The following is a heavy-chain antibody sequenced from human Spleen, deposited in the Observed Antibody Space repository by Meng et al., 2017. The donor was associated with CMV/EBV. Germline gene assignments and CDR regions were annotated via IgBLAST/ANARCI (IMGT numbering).Heavy chain of an antibody. CDR1: GYTFTGYY. J-gene: IGHJ4*02. V-gene: IGHV1-2*02. CDR3: ARDTGFWSGEADY. Sequence: QVQLVQSGAELRKPGASVKVSCKASGYTFTGYYMHWVRQAPGQGLEWMGWINPNSGGTNYAQKFQGRVTMTRDTSISTAYMELSRLRSDDTAVYYCARDTGFWSGEADYWGQGTLVTVSS. D-gene: IGHD3-3*01. CDR2: INPNSGGT.